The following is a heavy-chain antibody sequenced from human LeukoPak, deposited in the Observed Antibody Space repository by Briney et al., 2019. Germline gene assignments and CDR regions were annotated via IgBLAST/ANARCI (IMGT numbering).Heavy chain of an antibody. CDR3: ARLNFGDDY. D-gene: IGHD4-17*01. J-gene: IGHJ4*02. Sequence: GGSLRLSCAASGFTVSSKYINWVRQAPGKGLEWVSLIYGSTSADYADSVKGRFTISRDNSMNTVYLQMNSLRAEDTAIYYCARLNFGDDYWGQGALVAVSS. CDR1: GFTVSSKY. V-gene: IGHV3-66*01. CDR2: IYGSTSA.